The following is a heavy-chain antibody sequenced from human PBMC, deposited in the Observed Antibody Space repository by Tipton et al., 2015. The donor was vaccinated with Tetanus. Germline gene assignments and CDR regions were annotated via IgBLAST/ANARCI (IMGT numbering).Heavy chain of an antibody. V-gene: IGHV1-69*06. J-gene: IGHJ6*02. CDR1: GGSFNTYG. Sequence: QLVQSGAEVEKPGSSVKVSCKASGGSFNTYGISWVRQAPGQGLQWMGKIVPFFGATCAQTFKGRVTMTAEKPTSKVFMELSSLTSGGTPVYSCARDGGGTRHYYALDVWGQGTTVIVSS. CDR3: ARDGGGTRHYYALDV. D-gene: IGHD2-15*01. CDR2: IVPFFGA.